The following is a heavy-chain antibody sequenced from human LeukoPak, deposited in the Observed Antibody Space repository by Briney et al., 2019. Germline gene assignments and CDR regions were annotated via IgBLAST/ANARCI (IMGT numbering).Heavy chain of an antibody. V-gene: IGHV4-59*11. CDR3: ARLLDNDSSGDPDTFDM. D-gene: IGHD3-22*01. J-gene: IGHJ3*02. CDR1: GVSMSSHY. CDR2: IYYSGKT. Sequence: PSETLSLTCSVSGVSMSSHYWSWIRQPPGKGLEWIGYIYYSGKTYYNPSLQSRVTISVDTSKNHFSLKLTSVTAADTAVYSCARLLDNDSSGDPDTFDMWGQGTMVTVSS.